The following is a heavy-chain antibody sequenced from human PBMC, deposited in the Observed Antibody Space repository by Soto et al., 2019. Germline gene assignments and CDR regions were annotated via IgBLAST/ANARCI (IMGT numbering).Heavy chain of an antibody. CDR2: IYYSGST. D-gene: IGHD2-2*03. V-gene: IGHV4-30-4*02. J-gene: IGHJ4*02. CDR1: GGSISSGDYY. CDR3: AREGNLGRWIQPLDS. Sequence: SETLSLTCTVSGGSISSGDYYWSWIRQPPGKGLEWIGYIYYSGSTYYNPSLKSRVTMSVDTSKNHFSLKLISVTTADTAVYFCAREGNLGRWIQPLDSWGQGTLVTVSS.